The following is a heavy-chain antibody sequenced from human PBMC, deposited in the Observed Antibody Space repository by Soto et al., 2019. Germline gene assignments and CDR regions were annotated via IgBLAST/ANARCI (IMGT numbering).Heavy chain of an antibody. D-gene: IGHD5-12*01. CDR1: GGSISSYY. Sequence: QVQLQESGPGLVKPSETLSLTCTVSGGSISSYYWSWIRQPPGKGLEWIGYIYYSGSTNYNPSLKSRVTISVDTSKNQFSLKLSSVTAADTAVYYCARDRSGYDSHYYYYMDVWGKGTTVTVSS. J-gene: IGHJ6*03. V-gene: IGHV4-59*01. CDR2: IYYSGST. CDR3: ARDRSGYDSHYYYYMDV.